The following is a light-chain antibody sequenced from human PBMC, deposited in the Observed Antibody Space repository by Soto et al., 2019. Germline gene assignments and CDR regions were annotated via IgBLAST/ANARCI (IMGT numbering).Light chain of an antibody. Sequence: EIVLTQSPGTLSLSPGERATLSCRASQSISSTYLAWYRQKPGQAPRLLIYAGSSRATGIPVRFSGSGSGTDFTLNISRLEPEDFAVYYCQQYYASSWTFGQGTRVEI. J-gene: IGKJ1*01. CDR2: AGS. CDR1: QSISSTY. CDR3: QQYYASSWT. V-gene: IGKV3-20*01.